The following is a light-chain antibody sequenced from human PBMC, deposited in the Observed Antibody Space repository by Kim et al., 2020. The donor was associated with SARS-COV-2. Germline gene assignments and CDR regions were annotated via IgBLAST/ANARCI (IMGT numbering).Light chain of an antibody. Sequence: FPGKRPPLSYRASRFVTSGYLAWYQQKTGQAPRLVFYGASSRATGIPDRFSGSGSGTDFTLTISRLEPEDFAVYYCQQYGTLERTFGQGTRLEIK. CDR1: RFVTSGY. J-gene: IGKJ5*01. CDR3: QQYGTLERT. CDR2: GAS. V-gene: IGKV3-20*01.